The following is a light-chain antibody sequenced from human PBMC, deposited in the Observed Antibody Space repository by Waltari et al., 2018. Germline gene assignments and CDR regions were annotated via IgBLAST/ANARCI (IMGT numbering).Light chain of an antibody. J-gene: IGKJ1*01. CDR2: EAS. CDR3: QQFNDWPRT. Sequence: EVVMTQSPATLSVSQGERATLSCRASQSISINMVWYQQRPGQAARLLIYEASMRATGVPARFGGSGSVTEFTRTISSVQSEAAAVYYCQQFNDWPRTFGQGTKVEIK. V-gene: IGKV3-15*01. CDR1: QSISIN.